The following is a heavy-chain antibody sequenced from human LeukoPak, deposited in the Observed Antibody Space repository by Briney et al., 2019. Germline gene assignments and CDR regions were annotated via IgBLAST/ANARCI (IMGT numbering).Heavy chain of an antibody. Sequence: ASVKVSCKASGYTFTGYYMHWVRQAPGQGLERMGWINPNSGGTNYAQKFQGRVTMTRDTSISTAYMELSRLRSDDTAVYYCARARIAVAGINVWGKGTTVTVSS. D-gene: IGHD6-19*01. J-gene: IGHJ6*04. V-gene: IGHV1-2*02. CDR2: INPNSGGT. CDR1: GYTFTGYY. CDR3: ARARIAVAGINV.